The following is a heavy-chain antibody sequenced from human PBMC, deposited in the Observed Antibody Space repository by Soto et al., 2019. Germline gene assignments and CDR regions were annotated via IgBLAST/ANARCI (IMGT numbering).Heavy chain of an antibody. CDR3: AREEGSGDYFDY. D-gene: IGHD1-26*01. V-gene: IGHV1-2*04. J-gene: IGHJ4*02. CDR2: INPNRGGT. CDR1: GYTFTGYY. Sequence: QVQLVQSGAEVKKPGASVKVSCKASGYTFTGYYMHWVRQAPGQGLEWMGWINPNRGGTNYAQKFQGWVTMTRDTTISTAYMELSRLRSDDTAVYYCAREEGSGDYFDYWGQGTLVTVSS.